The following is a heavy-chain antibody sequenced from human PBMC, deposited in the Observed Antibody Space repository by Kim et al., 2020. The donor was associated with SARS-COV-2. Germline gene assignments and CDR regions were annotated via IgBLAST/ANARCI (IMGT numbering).Heavy chain of an antibody. CDR3: AKVYAAAGHFDY. CDR2: ISGRVDTT. CDR1: GFTFSNYD. V-gene: IGHV3-23*01. J-gene: IGHJ4*02. D-gene: IGHD6-13*01. Sequence: GGSLRLSCAASGFTFSNYDMYWVRQAPGKGLEWVSGISGRVDTTDYADSVRGRFTISRDNSKNTLFLQMGSLRAEDTAVYYCAKVYAAAGHFDYWGQGTL.